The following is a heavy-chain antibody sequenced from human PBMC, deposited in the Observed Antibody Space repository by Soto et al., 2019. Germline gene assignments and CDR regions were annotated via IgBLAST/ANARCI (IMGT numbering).Heavy chain of an antibody. V-gene: IGHV4-4*07. D-gene: IGHD6-13*01. J-gene: IGHJ4*02. CDR2: SNLSGST. CDR1: GDSVGSDY. CDR3: ARGSSEAAGILES. Sequence: QVQLQGSGPGLLKPSGTLSLTCTISGDSVGSDYWSWVRQPAGKGLEWIGRSNLSGSTNYNPSLESRVTMSVDTSKNEFSLKLSSVTAADTAVYFCARGSSEAAGILESWGQGTLVIVSS.